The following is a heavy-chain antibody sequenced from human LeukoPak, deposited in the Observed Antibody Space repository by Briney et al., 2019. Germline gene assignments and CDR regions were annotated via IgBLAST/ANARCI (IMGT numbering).Heavy chain of an antibody. CDR1: GFTFSSYW. D-gene: IGHD3-16*01. CDR3: AKVRKGVGAFDI. J-gene: IGHJ3*02. CDR2: ISSSSSYI. V-gene: IGHV3-21*04. Sequence: GGSLRLSCAASGFTFSSYWMSWVRQAPGKGLEWVSSISSSSSYIYYADSVKGRFTISRDSSKNTLNLQMDSLRTEDTAVYYCAKVRKGVGAFDIWGQGIMVTVSS.